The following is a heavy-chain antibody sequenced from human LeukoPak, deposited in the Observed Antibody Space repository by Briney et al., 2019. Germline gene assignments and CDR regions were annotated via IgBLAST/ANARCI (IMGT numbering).Heavy chain of an antibody. J-gene: IGHJ3*02. Sequence: AGGSLRLSCAASGFTFSSYGMHWVRQAPGKGLEWVAFIRYDGSNKYYADSVKGRFTISRDNSKNTLYLQMNSLRAEDTAVYYCASIPSGSYPHWAFDIWGQGTMVTVSS. D-gene: IGHD1-26*01. CDR3: ASIPSGSYPHWAFDI. V-gene: IGHV3-30*02. CDR2: IRYDGSNK. CDR1: GFTFSSYG.